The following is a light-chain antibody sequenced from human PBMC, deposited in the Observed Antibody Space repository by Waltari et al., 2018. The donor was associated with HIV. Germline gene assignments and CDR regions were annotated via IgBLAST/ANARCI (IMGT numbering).Light chain of an antibody. Sequence: QSALTQPPSASGSPGQRVTISCSGGTSTLATNYVFWYQQFPGTAPRFLIYMNNQRPPGVPDRFSGSKSGTSASLVISGLRSEDAGDYYCATWDANLRGPVFGGGTRVTVL. CDR2: MNN. CDR1: TSTLATNY. CDR3: ATWDANLRGPV. V-gene: IGLV1-47*01. J-gene: IGLJ3*02.